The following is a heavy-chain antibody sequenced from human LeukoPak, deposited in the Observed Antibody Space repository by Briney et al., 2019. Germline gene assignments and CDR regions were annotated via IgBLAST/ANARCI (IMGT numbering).Heavy chain of an antibody. CDR2: ISSTSSYI. CDR1: GFIFSSYS. Sequence: TGGSLRLSCAASGFIFSSYSMNWVRQAPGEGLEWVSSISSTSSYIYYADSLKGRFTISRDNAKKSLYLQMNSLRAEDTAVYYCATFSGSYPSYFDYWGQGTLVTVSS. V-gene: IGHV3-21*01. D-gene: IGHD1-26*01. J-gene: IGHJ4*02. CDR3: ATFSGSYPSYFDY.